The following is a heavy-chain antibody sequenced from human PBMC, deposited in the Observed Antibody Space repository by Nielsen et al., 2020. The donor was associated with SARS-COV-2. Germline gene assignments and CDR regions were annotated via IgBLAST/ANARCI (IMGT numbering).Heavy chain of an antibody. D-gene: IGHD6-6*01. V-gene: IGHV3-74*01. CDR2: INSDGSST. J-gene: IGHJ6*02. CDR3: ARDPGIAARLYYYYYYGMDV. Sequence: GESLKISCAASGFTFSSYWMHWVRQAPGKGLVWVSRINSDGSSTSYADSVKGRFTISRDNAKNTLYLQMNSLRAEDTAVYYCARDPGIAARLYYYYYYGMDVWGQGTTVTVSS. CDR1: GFTFSSYW.